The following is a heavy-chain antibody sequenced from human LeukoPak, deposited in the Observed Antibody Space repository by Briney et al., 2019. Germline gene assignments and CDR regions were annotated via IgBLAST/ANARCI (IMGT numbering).Heavy chain of an antibody. V-gene: IGHV1-69*05. CDR3: AREPLQTYYYGSGSYD. J-gene: IGHJ4*02. CDR1: GGTFSSYA. D-gene: IGHD3-10*01. CDR2: IIPIFGTA. Sequence: APVKVSCKASGGTFSSYATSWVRQAPGQGLEWMGGIIPIFGTANYAQKFQGRVTITTDESTSTAYMELSSLRSEDTAVYYCAREPLQTYYYGSGSYDWGQGTLVTVSS.